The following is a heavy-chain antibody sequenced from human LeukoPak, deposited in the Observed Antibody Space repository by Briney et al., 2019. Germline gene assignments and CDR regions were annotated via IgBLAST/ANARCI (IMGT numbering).Heavy chain of an antibody. V-gene: IGHV3-48*01. CDR1: GFTFSTYS. D-gene: IGHD5-12*01. J-gene: IGHJ4*02. Sequence: PGGSLRLSCAASGFTFSTYSMNWVRQAPGKGLEWLSYISDSSDTIYYADSVKGRFTISRDNAKNSPYLQINSLRAEDTAVYYCARGQFNSGPEDYWGQGTLVTVSS. CDR3: ARGQFNSGPEDY. CDR2: ISDSSDTI.